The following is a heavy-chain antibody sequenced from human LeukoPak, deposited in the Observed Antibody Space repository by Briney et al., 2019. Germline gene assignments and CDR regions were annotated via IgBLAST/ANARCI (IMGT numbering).Heavy chain of an antibody. CDR3: ARWKETYYYDSSGPYFDY. V-gene: IGHV4-34*01. CDR2: INHSGST. Sequence: KPSETLSLTCAVYGGSFSGYYWSWIRQPPGKGLEWIGEINHSGSTNCNPSLKSRVTISVDTSKNQFSLKLSSVTAADTAVYYCARWKETYYYDSSGPYFDYWGQGTLVTVSS. CDR1: GGSFSGYY. J-gene: IGHJ4*02. D-gene: IGHD3-22*01.